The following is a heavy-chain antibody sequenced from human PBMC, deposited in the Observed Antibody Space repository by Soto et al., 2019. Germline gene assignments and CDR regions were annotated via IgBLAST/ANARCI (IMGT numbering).Heavy chain of an antibody. Sequence: GRSLNLSCAASGFTFSSYGMHWVRQAPGKGLEWVAVIWYDGSNKYYADSVKGRFTISRDNSKNTLYLQMNSLRAEDTAVYYCARALQSEYYYGSGSYYNNYYGMDVWGQGTTVTVSS. CDR2: IWYDGSNK. D-gene: IGHD3-10*01. V-gene: IGHV3-33*01. CDR3: ARALQSEYYYGSGSYYNNYYGMDV. CDR1: GFTFSSYG. J-gene: IGHJ6*02.